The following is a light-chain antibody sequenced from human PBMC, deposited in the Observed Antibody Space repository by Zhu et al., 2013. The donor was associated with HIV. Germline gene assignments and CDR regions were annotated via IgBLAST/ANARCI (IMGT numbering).Light chain of an antibody. J-gene: IGLJ2*01. V-gene: IGLV1-47*01. CDR2: KNN. Sequence: QSVLTQPPSASGAPGQRVLISCSGSSSNIGTSNVFWYLHVPGTAPKVLIYKNNLRPSGVPDRFSGSKSGTSASLAISGVRSEDEADYYCSTWDDNLDGVVFGGGTKLSVL. CDR1: SSNIGTSN. CDR3: STWDDNLDGVV.